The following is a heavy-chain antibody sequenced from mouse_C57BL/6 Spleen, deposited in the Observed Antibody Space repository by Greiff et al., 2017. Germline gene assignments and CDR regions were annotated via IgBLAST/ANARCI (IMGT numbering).Heavy chain of an antibody. CDR1: GFTFSDYY. Sequence: EVKLMESEGGLVQPGSSMKLSCTASGFTFSDYYMAWVRQVPEKGLEWVANINYDGSSTYYLDSLKSRFIISRDNAKNILYLQMSSLKSEDKATDDCAREGDYDGSYAMDYWGQGTSVTVSA. CDR2: INYDGSST. CDR3: AREGDYDGSYAMDY. J-gene: IGHJ4*01. D-gene: IGHD2-4*01. V-gene: IGHV5-16*01.